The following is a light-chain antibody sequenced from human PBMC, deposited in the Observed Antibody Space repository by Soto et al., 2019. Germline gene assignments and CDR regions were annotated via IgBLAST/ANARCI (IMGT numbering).Light chain of an antibody. CDR2: SNN. J-gene: IGLJ1*01. Sequence: QSVLTQPHSASGTPGQRVTISCSGSSSNIGSNTVNWYQQLPGTAPKLLIYSNNQRPSGVPDRFSGSKSGTSASLAISGLQSEDEADYYCAAWDDSLNGRYVFGTGTKVTGL. CDR1: SSNIGSNT. CDR3: AAWDDSLNGRYV. V-gene: IGLV1-44*01.